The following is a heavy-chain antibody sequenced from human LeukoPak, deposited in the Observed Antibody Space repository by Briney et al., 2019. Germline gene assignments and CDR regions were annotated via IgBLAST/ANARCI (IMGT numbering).Heavy chain of an antibody. CDR3: ARGPAMVRGVNWFDP. V-gene: IGHV4-34*01. CDR1: GGSFSGYC. Sequence: SETPSLTCAVYGGSFSGYCWSWIRQPPGKGLEWIGEINHSGSTNYNPSLKSRVTISVDTSKNQFSLKLSSVTAADTAVYYCARGPAMVRGVNWFDPWGQGTLVTVSS. D-gene: IGHD3-10*01. J-gene: IGHJ5*02. CDR2: INHSGST.